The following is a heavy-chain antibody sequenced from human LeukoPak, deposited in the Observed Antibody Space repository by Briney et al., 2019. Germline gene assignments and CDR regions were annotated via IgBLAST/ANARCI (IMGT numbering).Heavy chain of an antibody. CDR1: GFTFDDYG. D-gene: IGHD4-11*01. Sequence: GPLRLSCAASGFTFDDYGMSWVRQAPGKGLEWVSGINWNGGSTGYADSVKGRFTISRDNAKNSLYLQMNSLRAEDTALYYCARAWADYSNYENYMDVWGKGTTVTVSS. CDR3: ARAWADYSNYENYMDV. CDR2: INWNGGST. V-gene: IGHV3-20*04. J-gene: IGHJ6*03.